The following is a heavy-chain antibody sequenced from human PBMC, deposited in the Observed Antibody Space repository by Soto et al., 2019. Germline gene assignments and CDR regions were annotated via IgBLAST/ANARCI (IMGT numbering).Heavy chain of an antibody. D-gene: IGHD3-3*01. CDR3: AKNHLPQSYYDLPWFDP. CDR2: ISSDGSDK. V-gene: IGHV3-30*18. CDR1: GFIFSDYG. J-gene: IGHJ5*02. Sequence: GGSLRLSCAASGFIFSDYGMHWVRQAPGKGLEWMAIISSDGSDKYYADSVKGRFTISRDNSKNTLYLQMNSLRAEDTAVYYCAKNHLPQSYYDLPWFDPWGQGTLVTVSS.